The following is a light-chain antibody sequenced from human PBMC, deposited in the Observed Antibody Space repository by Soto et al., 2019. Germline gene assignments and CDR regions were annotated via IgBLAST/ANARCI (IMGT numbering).Light chain of an antibody. CDR2: EVT. CDR3: SSYEGRGVGV. J-gene: IGLJ2*01. V-gene: IGLV2-23*02. Sequence: QSVLTQPASVSGSPGQSITISCTGTTSDVGSYDLVSWYQQHPGAAPKLLIYEVTERPSGVSIRFSGSKSDYTASLTISGLQAEDEADYYCSSYEGRGVGVFGGGTKLTVL. CDR1: TSDVGSYDL.